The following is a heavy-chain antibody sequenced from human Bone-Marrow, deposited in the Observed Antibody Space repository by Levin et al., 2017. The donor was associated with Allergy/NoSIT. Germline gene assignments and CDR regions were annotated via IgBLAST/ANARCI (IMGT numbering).Heavy chain of an antibody. CDR1: GFTFSSYG. CDR2: ISGTGGST. J-gene: IGHJ4*02. CDR3: AKRRRDCSGGSCYNERFDY. D-gene: IGHD2-15*01. Sequence: PGESLKISCAASGFTFSSYGMSWVRQAPGKGLEWVSTISGTGGSTYYADSVKGRFTISRDNSKNTLYLQMNSLRAEDTAVYYCAKRRRDCSGGSCYNERFDYWGQGTLVTVSS. V-gene: IGHV3-23*01.